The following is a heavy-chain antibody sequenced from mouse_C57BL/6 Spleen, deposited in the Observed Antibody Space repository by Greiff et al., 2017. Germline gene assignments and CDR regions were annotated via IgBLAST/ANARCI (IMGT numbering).Heavy chain of an antibody. CDR3: ARQEGFYYYGSKDMDY. Sequence: EVKVVESGGDLVKPGGSLKLSCAASGFTFSSYGMSWVRQTPDKRLEWVATISSGGSYTYYPDSVKGRFTISRDNAKNTLYLQMGSLKSEDTAMYYCARQEGFYYYGSKDMDYWGQGTSVTVSS. J-gene: IGHJ4*01. D-gene: IGHD1-1*01. V-gene: IGHV5-6*01. CDR2: ISSGGSYT. CDR1: GFTFSSYG.